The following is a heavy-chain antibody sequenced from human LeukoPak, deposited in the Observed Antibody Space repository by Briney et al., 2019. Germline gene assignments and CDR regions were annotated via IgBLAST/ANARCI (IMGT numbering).Heavy chain of an antibody. D-gene: IGHD3-22*01. CDR1: GGTFSNYA. CDR3: ARDLFPESSGYEVW. J-gene: IGHJ4*02. Sequence: ASVKVSCKASGGTFSNYAINWVRQAPGQGLEWMGGIIPIFGTANYAQKFQGRVTITADESTSTVYMELNSLKSEATAVYYCARDLFPESSGYEVWWGQGTLVTVSS. CDR2: IIPIFGTA. V-gene: IGHV1-69*13.